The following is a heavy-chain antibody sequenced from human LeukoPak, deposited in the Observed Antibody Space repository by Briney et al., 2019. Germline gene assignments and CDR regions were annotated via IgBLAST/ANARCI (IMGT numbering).Heavy chain of an antibody. CDR3: ARSRLRLGELSLYSGYMDV. V-gene: IGHV1-69*05. CDR2: IIPIFGTA. Sequence: SVKVSCKASGGTFSSYAISWVRQAPGQGREWMGGIIPIFGTANYAQKFQGRVTITTDESTSTAYMELSSLRSEDTAVYYCARSRLRLGELSLYSGYMDVWGKGTTVTVSS. CDR1: GGTFSSYA. D-gene: IGHD3-16*02. J-gene: IGHJ6*03.